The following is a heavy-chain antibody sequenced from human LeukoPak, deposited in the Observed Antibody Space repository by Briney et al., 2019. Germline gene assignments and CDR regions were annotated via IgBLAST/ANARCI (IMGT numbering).Heavy chain of an antibody. CDR1: GFTFDNYA. Sequence: PGGSLRLSCAASGFTFDNYAMSWVRQTPGKGLEWVSAIGGSGEDTSYADSVKGRFTISRDNSKNTLYLQMNSLRAEDTAVYYCAKGLDSSGWYREPFDYWGQGTLVTVSS. J-gene: IGHJ4*02. D-gene: IGHD6-19*01. V-gene: IGHV3-23*01. CDR3: AKGLDSSGWYREPFDY. CDR2: IGGSGEDT.